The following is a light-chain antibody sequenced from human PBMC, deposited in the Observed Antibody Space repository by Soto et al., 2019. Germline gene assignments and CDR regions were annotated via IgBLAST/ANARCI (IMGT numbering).Light chain of an antibody. CDR3: QQSTGIPYT. CDR1: QTIDTY. V-gene: IGKV1-39*01. J-gene: IGKJ2*01. Sequence: DIPMTQSPSSLSASVGDIVTITCRASQTIDTYLYWYQQNPGKAPKLLIYAASTSQNGVTSRFSGSGSGTDFTLAISSLQPEEFATYYCQQSTGIPYTFGQGTKLEIK. CDR2: AAS.